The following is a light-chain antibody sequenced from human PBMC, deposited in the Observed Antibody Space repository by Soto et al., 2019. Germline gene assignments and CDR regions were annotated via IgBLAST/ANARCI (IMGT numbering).Light chain of an antibody. V-gene: IGLV2-23*01. CDR3: CSYAGSSTYV. CDR2: EGS. CDR1: SSDVGSYNF. Sequence: QSALTQPRSVSGSPGQSVTISCTGTSSDVGSYNFVSWFQQHPGKAPKLMIYEGSERPSGVSNRFSGSKSGNTASLTISGLQAEDEADYYCCSYAGSSTYVFGTGTKVTVL. J-gene: IGLJ1*01.